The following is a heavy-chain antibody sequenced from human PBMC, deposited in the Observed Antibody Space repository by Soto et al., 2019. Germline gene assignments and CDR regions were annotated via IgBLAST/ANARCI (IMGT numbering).Heavy chain of an antibody. CDR3: ARGDGTGLHSSGWSPRF. CDR1: GFTFSIST. CDR2: ISSGSTYF. J-gene: IGHJ4*02. Sequence: EVQLVESGGGLVKSGGSLTLSCEASGFTFSISTMIWVRQAPGKRLEWVSSISSGSTYFYYADSVKGRFSISRDNAKRSLFLQMNSLRVEDTAVYYCARGDGTGLHSSGWSPRFWGQGTLVTVSS. D-gene: IGHD6-13*01. V-gene: IGHV3-21*01.